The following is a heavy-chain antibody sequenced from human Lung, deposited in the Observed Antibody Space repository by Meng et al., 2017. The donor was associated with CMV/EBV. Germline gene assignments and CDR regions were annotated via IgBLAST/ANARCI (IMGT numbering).Heavy chain of an antibody. D-gene: IGHD3-3*01. V-gene: IGHV5-51*01. CDR1: GYNFTDYW. J-gene: IGHJ4*02. Sequence: KVSCKATGYNFTDYWIVWVRQMPGEGLEWMGIIYPSDSDTRYNSSPRGQVTISADRSISTAYLQWNNLKASDTAIYYCARLLFSDTSGYYNDCSFDYWGQGTLVXVSS. CDR2: IYPSDSDT. CDR3: ARLLFSDTSGYYNDCSFDY.